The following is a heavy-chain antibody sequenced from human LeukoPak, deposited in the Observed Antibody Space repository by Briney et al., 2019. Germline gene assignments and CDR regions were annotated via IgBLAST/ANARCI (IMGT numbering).Heavy chain of an antibody. V-gene: IGHV1-69*05. CDR3: ARDRPYYSSGWLDAFDI. D-gene: IGHD6-19*01. J-gene: IGHJ3*02. CDR2: IIPIFGTA. Sequence: SVKVSCKASGGTFTSYAISWVRQAPGQGLEWMGRIIPIFGTANYAQKFQGRVTITTDESTSTAYMELSSLRSEDTAVYYCARDRPYYSSGWLDAFDIWGQGTMVTVSS. CDR1: GGTFTSYA.